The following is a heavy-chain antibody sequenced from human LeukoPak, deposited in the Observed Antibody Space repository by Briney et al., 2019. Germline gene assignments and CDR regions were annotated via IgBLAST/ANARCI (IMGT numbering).Heavy chain of an antibody. CDR3: AKEYSVRNQFDY. D-gene: IGHD1-14*01. J-gene: IGHJ4*02. CDR1: GFTFSTYG. V-gene: IGHV3-23*01. CDR2: ISAGGGNT. Sequence: PGGSLRLSCAASGFTFSTYGMNWVRQAPGKGLEWVSAISAGGGNTYYADSVKGRFTISRDNSKNTLFLEMNSLRAEDTAVYYCAKEYSVRNQFDYWGQGTLVAASS.